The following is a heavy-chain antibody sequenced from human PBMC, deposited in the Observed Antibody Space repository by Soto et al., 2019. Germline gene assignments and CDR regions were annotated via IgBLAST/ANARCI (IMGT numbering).Heavy chain of an antibody. Sequence: PSETLSLTCVVSGGSISSSNWWSWVRQPPGKGLEWMGEIYRGGNTNYNPSLQSRVTISVDKSKNQFSLKLSSMTAADTAVYYSAPGTFYHVSSRYIGGLAFDIWDQGTMVP. CDR1: GGSISSSNW. CDR2: IYRGGNT. V-gene: IGHV4-4*02. D-gene: IGHD3-22*01. J-gene: IGHJ3*02. CDR3: APGTFYHVSSRYIGGLAFDI.